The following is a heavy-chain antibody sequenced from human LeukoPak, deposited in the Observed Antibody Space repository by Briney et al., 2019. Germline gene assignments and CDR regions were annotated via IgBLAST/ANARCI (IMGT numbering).Heavy chain of an antibody. CDR2: INHSGST. D-gene: IGHD6-19*01. CDR3: ARRGSSGWYIFDY. CDR1: GGSFSGYY. Sequence: SETLSLTCAVYGGSFSGYYWSWIRQPPGKGLEWIGEINHSGSTNYNPSFKSRVSISVDKSKNQFSLNMISVTAADTAVYYCARRGSSGWYIFDYWGQGTLVTVSS. J-gene: IGHJ4*02. V-gene: IGHV4-34*01.